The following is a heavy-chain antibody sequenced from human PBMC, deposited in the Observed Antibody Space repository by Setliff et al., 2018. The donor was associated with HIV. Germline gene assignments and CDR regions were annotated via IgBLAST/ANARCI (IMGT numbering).Heavy chain of an antibody. Sequence: LSLTCTVSGGSISSSSYYWTWIRQPAGKGLEWIGRIYTTGSTNYNPSLKSRVTISVDTSKNQFSLKLSSVTAADTAVYYCARQDQYDDSGYYVGFYGMDVWGQGTTVTVS. CDR3: ARQDQYDDSGYYVGFYGMDV. D-gene: IGHD3-22*01. CDR1: GGSISSSSYY. J-gene: IGHJ6*02. CDR2: IYTTGST. V-gene: IGHV4-61*02.